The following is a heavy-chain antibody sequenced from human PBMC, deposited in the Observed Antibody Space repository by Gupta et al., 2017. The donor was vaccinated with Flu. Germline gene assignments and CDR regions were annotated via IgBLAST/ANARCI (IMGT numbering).Heavy chain of an antibody. Sequence: QVQLQESGPGLVKPSQTLSLTCTVPGGSISSGSYYWSWIRQPAGKGLEWIGRIYTSGSTNYNPSLKSRVTISVDTSKNQFSLKLSSVTAADTAVYYCARDIPYYYDSSGTVTAFDIWGQGTMVTVSS. CDR2: IYTSGST. D-gene: IGHD3-22*01. V-gene: IGHV4-61*02. CDR1: GGSISSGSYY. J-gene: IGHJ3*02. CDR3: ARDIPYYYDSSGTVTAFDI.